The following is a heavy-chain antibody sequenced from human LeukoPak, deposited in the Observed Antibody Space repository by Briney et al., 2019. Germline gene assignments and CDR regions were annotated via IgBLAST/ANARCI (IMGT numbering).Heavy chain of an antibody. CDR1: GSTVSSNY. CDR3: ARGRGGDFDY. Sequence: GGSLRLSCAASGSTVSSNYMSWVRQAPGKGLEWVSVIYSGGSTYYADSVKGRFTISRDSSKNTLYLQMNSLRAEDTAVYYCARGRGGDFDYWGQGTLFTVSS. V-gene: IGHV3-53*01. CDR2: IYSGGST. J-gene: IGHJ4*02.